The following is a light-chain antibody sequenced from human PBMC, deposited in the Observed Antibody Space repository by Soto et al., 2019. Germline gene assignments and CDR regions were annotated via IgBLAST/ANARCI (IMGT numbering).Light chain of an antibody. CDR2: DAS. CDR1: QSVSSY. CDR3: QQRSNWQGAT. V-gene: IGKV3-11*01. Sequence: EIVVTQSPATLSLSPGERATLSCRASQSVSSYLAWYQQKPGQAPRLLIYDASNRATGIPARFSGSGSGTDFTLTISSLEPEDFAVYYCQQRSNWQGATFGGRTKVEIK. J-gene: IGKJ4*01.